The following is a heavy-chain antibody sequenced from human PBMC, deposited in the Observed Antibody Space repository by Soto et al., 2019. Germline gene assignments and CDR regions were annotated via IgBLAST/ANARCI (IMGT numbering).Heavy chain of an antibody. Sequence: SDPLAHGCAFYCGCTSRYYWTWIRQPPGKRLEWIGYIKDSGNTNYNPSLKSRVTMSLDTSKNQFSLKVNSVTAADTAVYYCASYSSGWYDVSYWGQG. D-gene: IGHD6-19*01. CDR2: IKDSGNT. CDR3: ASYSSGWYDVSY. V-gene: IGHV4-59*01. J-gene: IGHJ4*02. CDR1: CGCTSRYY.